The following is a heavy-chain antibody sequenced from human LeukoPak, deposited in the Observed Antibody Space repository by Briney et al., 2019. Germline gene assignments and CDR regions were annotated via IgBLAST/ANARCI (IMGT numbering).Heavy chain of an antibody. CDR2: IRQDGGEK. V-gene: IGHV3-7*01. Sequence: PGGSLRLSCEASGFTFSNYWMSWVRQAPGKGLEYVANIRQDGGEKYHVESVQGRFTISRDNAKSSLYLVVESLRPEDTAVYYCARDQGIMFFDWWGQGTLVTVSS. J-gene: IGHJ4*02. CDR1: GFTFSNYW. D-gene: IGHD2-21*01. CDR3: ARDQGIMFFDW.